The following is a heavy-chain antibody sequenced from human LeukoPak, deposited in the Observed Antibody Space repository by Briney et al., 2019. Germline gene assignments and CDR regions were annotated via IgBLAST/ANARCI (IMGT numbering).Heavy chain of an antibody. Sequence: GSSVKVSCKASGGTFSSYAISWVRQAPGQGLEWMGVIIPIFGTANYAQKFQGRVTITTDESTSTAYMELSSLRSEDTAVYYCAKSRITIFGVDLTGYYYYMDVWGKGTTVTVSS. D-gene: IGHD3-3*01. CDR1: GGTFSSYA. V-gene: IGHV1-69*05. CDR3: AKSRITIFGVDLTGYYYYMDV. CDR2: IIPIFGTA. J-gene: IGHJ6*03.